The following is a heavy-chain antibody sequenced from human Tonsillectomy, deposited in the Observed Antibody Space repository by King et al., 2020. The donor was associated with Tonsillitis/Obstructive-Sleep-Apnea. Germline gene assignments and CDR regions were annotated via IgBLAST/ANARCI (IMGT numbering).Heavy chain of an antibody. CDR2: IYSGGST. CDR3: ARGLWIHLWHPFDP. Sequence: VQLVESGGGLVQPGGSLRLSCAASGFTVSRNYMSWVRQAPGKGLEWVSVIYSGGSTYYADSVKGRLTISRDNSKNTLYLQMNSLRAEDTAVYYCARGLWIHLWHPFDPWGQGTLVTVSS. V-gene: IGHV3-66*01. J-gene: IGHJ5*02. D-gene: IGHD5-18*01. CDR1: GFTVSRNY.